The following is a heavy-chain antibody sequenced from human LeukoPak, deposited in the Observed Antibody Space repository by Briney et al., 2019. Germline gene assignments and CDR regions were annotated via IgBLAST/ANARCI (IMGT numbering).Heavy chain of an antibody. CDR1: GFTFSSYA. V-gene: IGHV3-15*01. CDR3: TTVWDNSRWDL. Sequence: GAPRLSCAASGFTFSSYAMSWVRQAPGKGLEWVGRIKSKTDGGTTDSAAPVKGRFIISRDDSKNTLYLQMNSLKTEDTAVYYCTTVWDNSRWDLWGQGTLVTVSS. CDR2: IKSKTDGGTT. D-gene: IGHD6-13*01. J-gene: IGHJ5*02.